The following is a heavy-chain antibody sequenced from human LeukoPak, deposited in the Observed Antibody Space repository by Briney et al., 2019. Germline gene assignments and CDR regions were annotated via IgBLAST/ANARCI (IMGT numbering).Heavy chain of an antibody. D-gene: IGHD1-26*01. CDR3: AREQVDSGRYYYFDY. Sequence: SVKVSCKASGGTFSSYAISWVRQAPGQGLEWMGRIIPILGIANYAQKFQGRVTITADKSTSTAYMELSSLRSEDTAVYYCAREQVDSGRYYYFDYWGQGTLVTVSS. J-gene: IGHJ4*02. CDR2: IIPILGIA. CDR1: GGTFSSYA. V-gene: IGHV1-69*04.